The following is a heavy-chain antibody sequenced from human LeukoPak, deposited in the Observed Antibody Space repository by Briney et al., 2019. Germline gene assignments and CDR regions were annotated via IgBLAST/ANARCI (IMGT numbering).Heavy chain of an antibody. J-gene: IGHJ4*02. CDR2: IHYSGST. Sequence: SETLSLTCTVSGGSVSGGNYYCSWIQQSPGKGLEWIGYIHYSGSTVYNPSLKSRVTMSIDTSKNQFSLNLSSATAADTAVYYCTRTGSTGGYWGQGTLVTVSS. CDR1: GGSVSGGNYY. D-gene: IGHD1-7*01. V-gene: IGHV4-61*01. CDR3: TRTGSTGGY.